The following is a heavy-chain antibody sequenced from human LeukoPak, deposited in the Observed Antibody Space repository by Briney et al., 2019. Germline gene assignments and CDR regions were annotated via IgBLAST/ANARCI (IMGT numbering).Heavy chain of an antibody. Sequence: GGSLRLSCAASGFTFSSYAMSWVRQAPGKGREWVSAISGSGGSTYYADSVKGRFTISRDNSKNTLYLQMNSLRAEDTAVYYCAKNRGYDSSGYYFWTGAFDYWGQGTLVTVSS. CDR3: AKNRGYDSSGYYFWTGAFDY. D-gene: IGHD3-22*01. V-gene: IGHV3-23*01. CDR2: ISGSGGST. CDR1: GFTFSSYA. J-gene: IGHJ4*02.